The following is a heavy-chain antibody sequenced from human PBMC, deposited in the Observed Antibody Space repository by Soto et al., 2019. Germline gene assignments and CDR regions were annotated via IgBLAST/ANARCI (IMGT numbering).Heavy chain of an antibody. Sequence: SETLSLTCAVYGGSFSGYYWSWIRQPPGKGLEWIGYINYSGSTNYNPSLKSRVTISVDTSKNQFSLKLSSVTAADTAVYYCALIAAAGTGSSGWWGWFDPWGQGTLVTVSS. J-gene: IGHJ5*02. CDR1: GGSFSGYY. CDR2: INYSGST. V-gene: IGHV4-34*09. D-gene: IGHD6-13*01. CDR3: ALIAAAGTGSSGWWGWFDP.